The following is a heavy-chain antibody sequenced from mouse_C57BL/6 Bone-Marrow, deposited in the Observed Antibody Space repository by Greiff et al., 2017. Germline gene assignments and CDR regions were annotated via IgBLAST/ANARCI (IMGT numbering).Heavy chain of an antibody. J-gene: IGHJ3*01. CDR1: GYAFTNYL. Sequence: QVQLQQSGAELVRPGTSVKVSCKASGYAFTNYLIEWVKQRPGQGLEWIGVINPGGGGTNYNEKFQGKATLTADKSSSTAYMQLSSLTSEDSAVYFCARSKNWDSWFAYWGQGTLVTVSA. D-gene: IGHD4-1*01. CDR2: INPGGGGT. CDR3: ARSKNWDSWFAY. V-gene: IGHV1-54*01.